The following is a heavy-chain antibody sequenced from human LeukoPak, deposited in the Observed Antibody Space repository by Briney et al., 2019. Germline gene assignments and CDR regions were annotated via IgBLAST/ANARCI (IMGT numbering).Heavy chain of an antibody. J-gene: IGHJ3*02. CDR1: GAPIRSGDYY. CDR2: IYDSGST. Sequence: PSETLSLTCTVSGAPIRSGDYYWSWIRQPPGKGLEWIGYIYDSGSTYFNPSLKSRITMSVDTSENRFSLKLSSVTATDTAVYYCARDCSGGSCYGAFDIWGQGTMVTVSS. V-gene: IGHV4-30-4*01. CDR3: ARDCSGGSCYGAFDI. D-gene: IGHD2-15*01.